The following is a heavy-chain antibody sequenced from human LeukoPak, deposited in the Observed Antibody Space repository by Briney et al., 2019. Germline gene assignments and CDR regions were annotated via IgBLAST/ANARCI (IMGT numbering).Heavy chain of an antibody. Sequence: PGGSLRLSCAASGFTFSHYDMTWVRQAPGKGLEWVSGVITSGSNTYYADSVKGRFTISRDNSKNTLYPQMNSLRAEDTALYYCAKTLRRSFDTWGQGTMVTVSS. J-gene: IGHJ3*02. CDR2: VITSGSNT. CDR1: GFTFSHYD. CDR3: AKTLRRSFDT. V-gene: IGHV3-23*01.